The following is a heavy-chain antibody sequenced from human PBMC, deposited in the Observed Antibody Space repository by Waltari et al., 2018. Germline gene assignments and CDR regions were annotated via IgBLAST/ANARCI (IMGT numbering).Heavy chain of an antibody. CDR1: GYSISTGYY. J-gene: IGHJ5*02. CDR2: IYHSGSS. V-gene: IGHV4-38-2*02. Sequence: QVQLQESGPGLVKPSETLSLTCAVSGYSISTGYYWGWIRQPPGKGRGWIGGIYHSGSSYSNPSLKSRVTISVDTSKNQFSLKLSSVTAADTAVYYCVRDSYVFNGWFNPWGQGTLVTVSS. CDR3: VRDSYVFNGWFNP. D-gene: IGHD3-10*02.